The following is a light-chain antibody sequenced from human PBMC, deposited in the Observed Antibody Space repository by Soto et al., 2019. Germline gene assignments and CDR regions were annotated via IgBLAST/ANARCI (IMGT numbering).Light chain of an antibody. J-gene: IGLJ1*01. CDR1: SSDVGGYNY. CDR3: SSYTTVSTYV. V-gene: IGLV2-14*01. Sequence: QSVLTQAASGTGFPGQSITISCTGTSSDVGGYNYVSWYQQHPGKAPKLMIYDVRNRPSGVSNRFSGSKSVNTASLTISGLQAEDEADYYCSSYTTVSTYVFGTGTKVTVL. CDR2: DVR.